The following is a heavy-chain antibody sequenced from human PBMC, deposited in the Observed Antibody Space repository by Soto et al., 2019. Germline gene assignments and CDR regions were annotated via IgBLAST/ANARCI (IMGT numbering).Heavy chain of an antibody. CDR3: TAEAGLELYGGVDFDD. CDR2: IKSKTDGGAT. Sequence: GGSLRLSCAASGFTFSNAWMSWIRQAPGKWLEWVGRIKSKTDGGATDYAAPVKGRFTISRDDSKNTLYLQMNSLKTEDTAVYYCTAEAGLELYGGVDFDDWGQGXLVTVYS. D-gene: IGHD5-12*01. J-gene: IGHJ4*02. CDR1: GFTFSNAW. V-gene: IGHV3-15*01.